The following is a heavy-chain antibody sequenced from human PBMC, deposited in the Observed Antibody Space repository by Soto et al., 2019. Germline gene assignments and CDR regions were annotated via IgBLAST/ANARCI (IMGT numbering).Heavy chain of an antibody. V-gene: IGHV3-23*01. CDR3: AKKGDCGSTNCYTYFDY. Sequence: EVQLLESGGGLVQPGGSLRLSCAASGFTFRNYAMSWVRQAPGKGLEWVSTITYSGGNTYYADSVKGRFTISRDNSKSTLYLQMNSLRAEDTAVYYCAKKGDCGSTNCYTYFDYWGQGTLVTVSS. J-gene: IGHJ4*02. CDR2: ITYSGGNT. D-gene: IGHD2-2*02. CDR1: GFTFRNYA.